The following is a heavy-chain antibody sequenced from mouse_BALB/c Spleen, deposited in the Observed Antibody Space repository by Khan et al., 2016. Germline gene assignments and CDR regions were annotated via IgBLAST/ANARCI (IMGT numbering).Heavy chain of an antibody. CDR3: TRTHDAYYWFAY. V-gene: IGHV1S81*02. CDR1: GYIFTTYY. CDR2: INPNSGGT. J-gene: IGHJ3*01. Sequence: QVQLQQPGAELVKPGASVKLSCKASGYIFTTYYLYWVKQRPGQGLEYIGGINPNSGGTNFNEKFKSKATLTVNKYSNTAYMQLSSLTSEDSAVYYCTRTHDAYYWFAYWGQGTLVTVSA. D-gene: IGHD2-3*01.